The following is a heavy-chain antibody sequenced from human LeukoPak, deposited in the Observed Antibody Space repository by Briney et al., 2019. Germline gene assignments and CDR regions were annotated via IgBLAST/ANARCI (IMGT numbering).Heavy chain of an antibody. J-gene: IGHJ4*02. CDR1: GGSVSSYY. CDR2: ISYSGST. D-gene: IGHD5-18*01. V-gene: IGHV4-59*02. Sequence: SETLSLTCTVSGGSVSSYYWYWIRQPPGKGLEWIGYISYSGSTDYNPSLKSRLTISIDTSKNQFSLKLTSVTAADTALYYCARDRTGYSYGYFAYWGQGTLVTVSS. CDR3: ARDRTGYSYGYFAY.